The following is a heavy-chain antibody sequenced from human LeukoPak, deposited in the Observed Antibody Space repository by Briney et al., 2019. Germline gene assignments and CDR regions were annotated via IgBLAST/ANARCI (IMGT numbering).Heavy chain of an antibody. CDR3: AKDGGSHYYFDY. V-gene: IGHV3-30*02. D-gene: IGHD3-16*01. CDR2: IRCDGSNK. CDR1: GFTFSSYG. J-gene: IGHJ4*02. Sequence: GGSLRLSCAASGFTFSSYGMHWVRQAPGKGLEWVAFIRCDGSNKYYADSVKGRFTISRDNSKNTLYLQMNSLRAEDTAVYYCAKDGGSHYYFDYWGQGTLVTVSS.